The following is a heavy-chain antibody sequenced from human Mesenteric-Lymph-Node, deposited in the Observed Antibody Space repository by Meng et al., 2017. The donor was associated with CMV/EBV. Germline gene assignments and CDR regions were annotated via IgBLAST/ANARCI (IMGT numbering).Heavy chain of an antibody. CDR2: IVGSGTST. D-gene: IGHD4-17*01. V-gene: IGHV3-23*01. CDR3: ATITVTKNFDS. J-gene: IGHJ4*02. CDR1: GFTFSSYA. Sequence: GGSLRLSCAASGFTFSSYAMSWVRQAPGKGLEWVSAIVGSGTSTYYADSVKGRFTISRDNSKSTLFLQMNSLRAEDTAVYYCATITVTKNFDSWGQGTLVTVSS.